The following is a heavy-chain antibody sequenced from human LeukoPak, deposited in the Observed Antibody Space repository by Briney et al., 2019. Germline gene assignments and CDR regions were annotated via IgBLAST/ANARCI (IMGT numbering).Heavy chain of an antibody. J-gene: IGHJ3*02. CDR1: GFTVSSNY. CDR2: IYSGGST. D-gene: IGHD4-17*01. Sequence: GGSLGLSCAASGFTVSSNYMSWVRQAPGKGLEWVSVIYSGGSTYYADSVKGRFTISRDNSKNTLYLQMNSLRAEDTAVYYCARDQTVPPGDAFDIWGQGTMVTVSS. V-gene: IGHV3-53*01. CDR3: ARDQTVPPGDAFDI.